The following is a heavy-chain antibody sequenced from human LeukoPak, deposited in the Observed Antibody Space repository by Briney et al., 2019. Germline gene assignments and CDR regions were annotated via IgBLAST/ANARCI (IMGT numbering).Heavy chain of an antibody. D-gene: IGHD6-19*01. CDR1: GGSISDYS. J-gene: IGHJ4*02. CDR3: ARFYRRLVPADY. Sequence: SETLSLTCTVSGGSISDYSWSWIRQPPGKGLEWIGNIYYSGSANHNPSLKSRVTISRDTSKNQFSLKLTSVTTADTAVYYCARFYRRLVPADYWGQGTLVTVSS. V-gene: IGHV4-59*01. CDR2: IYYSGSA.